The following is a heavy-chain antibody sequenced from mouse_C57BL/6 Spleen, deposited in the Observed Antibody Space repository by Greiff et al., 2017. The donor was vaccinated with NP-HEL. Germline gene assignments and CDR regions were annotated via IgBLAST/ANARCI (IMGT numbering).Heavy chain of an antibody. Sequence: QVQLQQSGAELVRPGASVTLSCKASGYTFTDYEMHWVKQTPVHGLEWIGAIDPETGGTAYNQKFKGKAILTADKSSSTAYMELRSLTSEDSAVYYCTGGYGYDGYWGQGTTLTVSS. J-gene: IGHJ2*01. CDR2: IDPETGGT. V-gene: IGHV1-15*01. CDR3: TGGYGYDGY. D-gene: IGHD2-2*01. CDR1: GYTFTDYE.